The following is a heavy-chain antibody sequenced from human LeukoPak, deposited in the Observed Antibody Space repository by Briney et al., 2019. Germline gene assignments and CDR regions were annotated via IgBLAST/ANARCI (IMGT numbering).Heavy chain of an antibody. J-gene: IGHJ4*02. Sequence: GESLKISCKGSGYSFTTYWIGWVRQMPGKGLEWMGRIDPSDSYTSYCPSFQGHVTISVDKSINTAYLQWSSLKASDTAMYYCARHATGTTDYWGQGTLVTVSS. CDR1: GYSFTTYW. CDR2: IDPSDSYT. D-gene: IGHD1-1*01. V-gene: IGHV5-10-1*01. CDR3: ARHATGTTDY.